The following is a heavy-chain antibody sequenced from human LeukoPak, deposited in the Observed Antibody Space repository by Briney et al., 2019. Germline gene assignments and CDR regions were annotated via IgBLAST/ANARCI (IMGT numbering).Heavy chain of an antibody. V-gene: IGHV3-74*01. D-gene: IGHD6-19*01. CDR2: INSDGSST. Sequence: PGGSLKLSCAASGFTFSSYWMHWVRQTLGKGLVWVSHINSDGSSTSYADSVKGRFSISRDNAKNTLYLQMNSLRAEDTAVYYCARLYSSGSPDYWGQGTLVTVSS. CDR1: GFTFSSYW. J-gene: IGHJ4*02. CDR3: ARLYSSGSPDY.